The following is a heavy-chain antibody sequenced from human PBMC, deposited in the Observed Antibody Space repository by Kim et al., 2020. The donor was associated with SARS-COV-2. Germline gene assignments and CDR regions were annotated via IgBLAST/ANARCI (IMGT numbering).Heavy chain of an antibody. V-gene: IGHV1-3*01. Sequence: KFQGRVTITRDTSASTAYMELSSLRSEDTAVYYCARARFGVNHFDYWGQGTLVTVSS. J-gene: IGHJ4*02. D-gene: IGHD3-10*01. CDR3: ARARFGVNHFDY.